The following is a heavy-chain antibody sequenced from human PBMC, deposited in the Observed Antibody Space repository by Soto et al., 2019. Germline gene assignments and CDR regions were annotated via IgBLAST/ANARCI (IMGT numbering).Heavy chain of an antibody. CDR1: GFTVSSNY. V-gene: IGHV3-53*04. J-gene: IGHJ4*02. CDR2: IYSGGST. Sequence: EVQLVESGGGLVQPGGSLRLSCAASGFTVSSNYMSWVRQAQGKGLEWVSVIYSGGSTYYADSVKGRFTISRHNSKNTLYLQMNSLRAEDMAVYYCARESGMAAVAGTPYFDYWGQGTLVTVSS. CDR3: ARESGMAAVAGTPYFDY. D-gene: IGHD6-19*01.